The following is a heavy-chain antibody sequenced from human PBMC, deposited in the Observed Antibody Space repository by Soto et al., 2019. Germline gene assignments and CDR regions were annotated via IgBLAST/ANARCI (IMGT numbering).Heavy chain of an antibody. CDR2: LTGSAESI. Sequence: EVQLLESGGGLVQPGGSLRLSCAASGFIFSNYAMSWVRQAPGKGLEWVSSLTGSAESIFYADSVKGRFTISRDNPKSTLYLQMNSLRAEDTAIYYCARSLVCGDYRGHFDYWGQGTLVPVSS. D-gene: IGHD2-21*02. J-gene: IGHJ4*02. CDR3: ARSLVCGDYRGHFDY. V-gene: IGHV3-23*01. CDR1: GFIFSNYA.